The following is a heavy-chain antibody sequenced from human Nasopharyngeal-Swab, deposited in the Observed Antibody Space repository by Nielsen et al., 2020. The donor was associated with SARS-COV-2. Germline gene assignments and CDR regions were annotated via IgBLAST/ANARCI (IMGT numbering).Heavy chain of an antibody. J-gene: IGHJ3*02. D-gene: IGHD3-22*01. V-gene: IGHV3-30*03. Sequence: GESLKISCAASGFSITSYGMQWVRQAPGKGLEWVALISHDADVKYYADSVKGRFTISRDISKNTLYLQMNSLRAEDTAVYYCARDDDSSGYYYGAFDIWGQGTMVTVSS. CDR1: GFSITSYG. CDR2: ISHDADVK. CDR3: ARDDDSSGYYYGAFDI.